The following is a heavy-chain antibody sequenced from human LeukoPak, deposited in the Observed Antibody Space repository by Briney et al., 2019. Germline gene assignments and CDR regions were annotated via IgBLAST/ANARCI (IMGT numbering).Heavy chain of an antibody. Sequence: PSETLSLTCTVSGGSISSYYWSWIRQPAGKGLEWIGRIYTSGSTNYNPSLKSRVTISVDTSKNQFSLKLSSVTAADTAVYYCARARITETHATSNWFDPWGQGTLVTVSS. D-gene: IGHD1-20*01. J-gene: IGHJ5*02. CDR1: GGSISSYY. V-gene: IGHV4-4*07. CDR2: IYTSGST. CDR3: ARARITETHATSNWFDP.